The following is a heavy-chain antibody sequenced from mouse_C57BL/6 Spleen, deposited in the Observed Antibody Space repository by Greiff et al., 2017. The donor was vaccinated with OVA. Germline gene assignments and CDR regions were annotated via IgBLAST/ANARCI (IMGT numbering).Heavy chain of an antibody. Sequence: VQRVESGPGLVAPSPSLSITCTVSGFSLTSYAISWVRQPPGQGLEWLGVIWPGGGTNYNSALKSRLSISKDNYKSQVFLKMNSLQTDDTARYYCARNGDYDYEGYFDYWGQGTTLTVSS. D-gene: IGHD2-4*01. CDR2: IWPGGGT. CDR3: ARNGDYDYEGYFDY. J-gene: IGHJ2*01. V-gene: IGHV2-9-1*01. CDR1: GFSLTSYA.